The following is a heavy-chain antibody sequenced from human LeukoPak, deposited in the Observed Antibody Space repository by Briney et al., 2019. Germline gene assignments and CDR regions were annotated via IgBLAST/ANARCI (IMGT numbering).Heavy chain of an antibody. V-gene: IGHV4-59*12. CDR2: IYYSGST. CDR3: VRDV. CDR1: GGSISSYY. J-gene: IGHJ3*01. Sequence: SETLSLTCTVSGGSISSYYWSWIRQPPGKGLEWIGYIYYSGSTNYNPSLKSRVTISVDTSKNQFSLKLSSVTAADTAVYYCVRDVWGQGTMATVSS.